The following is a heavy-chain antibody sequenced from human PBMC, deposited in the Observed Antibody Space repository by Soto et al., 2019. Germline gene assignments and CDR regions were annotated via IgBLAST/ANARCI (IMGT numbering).Heavy chain of an antibody. CDR3: ARAYSPSDY. V-gene: IGHV3-21*01. CDR1: GFTLSSNS. D-gene: IGHD4-4*01. Sequence: PGGALRRSCAASGFTLSSNSMNWVRQAPGKGLEWVSSISSSSSYIYYADSVKGRFTISKDNAKNSLYLQMNSLRADDTAVYYCARAYSPSDYWGQGTPVPLS. J-gene: IGHJ4*02. CDR2: ISSSSSYI.